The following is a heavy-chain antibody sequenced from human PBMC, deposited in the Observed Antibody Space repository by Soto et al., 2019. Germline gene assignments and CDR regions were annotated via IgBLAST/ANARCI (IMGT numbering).Heavy chain of an antibody. CDR3: AHIGVAGLGYYFDY. CDR1: GFSLSSTRMA. D-gene: IGHD6-19*01. CDR2: IYWDDDK. Sequence: QITLKESGPTLVKPTQTLTLTCTFSGFSLSSTRMAVGWIRQPPGKALEWLALIYWDDDKRYSPFLKSRLTINKDTSKNQVVLTMSIMDPVDTARYYCAHIGVAGLGYYFDYWGQGTLVTVSS. V-gene: IGHV2-5*02. J-gene: IGHJ4*02.